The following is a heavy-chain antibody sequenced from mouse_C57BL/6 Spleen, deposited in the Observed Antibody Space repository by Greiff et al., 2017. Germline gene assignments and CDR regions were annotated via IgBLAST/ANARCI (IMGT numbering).Heavy chain of an antibody. Sequence: QVQLQQPGAELVKPGASVKLSCKASGYTFTSYWMHWVKQRPGQGLEWIGMIHPNSGSTNYNEKFKSKATLTVDKSSSTAYMQLSSLTSEDSAVYYCARDYGSSSWFAYWGQGTLGTVSA. D-gene: IGHD1-1*01. J-gene: IGHJ3*01. CDR2: IHPNSGST. CDR1: GYTFTSYW. CDR3: ARDYGSSSWFAY. V-gene: IGHV1-64*01.